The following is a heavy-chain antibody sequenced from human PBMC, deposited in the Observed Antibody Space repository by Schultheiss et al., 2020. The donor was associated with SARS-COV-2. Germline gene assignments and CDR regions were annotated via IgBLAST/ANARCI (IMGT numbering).Heavy chain of an antibody. V-gene: IGHV4-59*01. D-gene: IGHD6-6*01. CDR1: GGSISSYY. CDR3: AREARGSSSSEFDP. CDR2: IYYSGST. Sequence: SQTLSLTCTVSGGSISSYYWSWIRQPAGKGLEWIGYIYYSGSTNYNPSLKSRVTISVDTSKNQFSLKLSSVTAADTAVYYCAREARGSSSSEFDPWGQGTLVTVSS. J-gene: IGHJ5*02.